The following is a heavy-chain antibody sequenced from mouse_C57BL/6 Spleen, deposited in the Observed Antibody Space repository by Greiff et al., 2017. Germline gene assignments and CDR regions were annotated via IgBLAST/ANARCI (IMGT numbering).Heavy chain of an antibody. J-gene: IGHJ3*01. V-gene: IGHV1-22*01. CDR1: GYTFTDYN. CDR3: ARKDYGNYGWFAY. CDR2: INSNNGGT. D-gene: IGHD2-1*01. Sequence: VQLQQSGPELVKPGASVKMSCKASGYTFTDYNMHWVKQSHGKSLEWIGYINSNNGGTSYNQKFKGKATLTVNKSSSTAYMELRSLTSDDSAVYYCARKDYGNYGWFAYWGQGTLVTVSA.